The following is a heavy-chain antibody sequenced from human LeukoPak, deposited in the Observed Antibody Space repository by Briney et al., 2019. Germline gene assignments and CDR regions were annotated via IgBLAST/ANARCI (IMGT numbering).Heavy chain of an antibody. V-gene: IGHV3-23*01. CDR2: ISDSGGST. D-gene: IGHD3-22*01. Sequence: GGSLRLSCAASGFTFSSYAMIWVRQAPGKGLEGVSAISDSGGSTYYADSVKGRFTISRHNSKNTLYLQMNSLRAEDTAVYYCARYRYRDSSAYDAFDIWGQGTMVTVSS. CDR1: GFTFSSYA. CDR3: ARYRYRDSSAYDAFDI. J-gene: IGHJ3*02.